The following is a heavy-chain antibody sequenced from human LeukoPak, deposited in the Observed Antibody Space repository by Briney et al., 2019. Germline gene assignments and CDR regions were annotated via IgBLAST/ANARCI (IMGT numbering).Heavy chain of an antibody. V-gene: IGHV4-4*07. J-gene: IGHJ4*02. CDR2: IYASGST. D-gene: IGHD3-22*01. Sequence: SGGSSHSYYWNWIRQPAGKGLEWIGRIYASGSTSYNPSLKGRVTMSVDTSKNQFSLRLSSVTAADTAVYYCAAGYYEDYWGQGTLVTVSS. CDR1: GGSSHSYY. CDR3: AAGYYEDY.